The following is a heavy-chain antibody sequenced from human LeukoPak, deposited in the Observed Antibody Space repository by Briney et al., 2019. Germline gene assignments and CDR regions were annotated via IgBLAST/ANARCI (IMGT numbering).Heavy chain of an antibody. J-gene: IGHJ4*02. V-gene: IGHV4-38-2*02. CDR2: IYHSGST. CDR1: GGSISGYY. Sequence: SETLSLTCTVSGGSISGYYWGWIRQPPGKGLEWIGSIYHSGSTYYNPSLKSRVTISVDTSKNQFSLKLSSVTAADTAVYYCARALLNYYDSSGYDYWGQGTLVTVSS. CDR3: ARALLNYYDSSGYDY. D-gene: IGHD3-22*01.